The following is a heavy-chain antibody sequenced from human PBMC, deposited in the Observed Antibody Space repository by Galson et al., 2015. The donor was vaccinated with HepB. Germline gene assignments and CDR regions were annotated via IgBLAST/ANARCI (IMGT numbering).Heavy chain of an antibody. J-gene: IGHJ2*01. D-gene: IGHD2-2*01. Sequence: SLRLSCAASGFTFSSYGMHWVRQAPGKGLEWVAVIWYDGSNKYYADSVKGRFTISRDNSKNTLYLQMNSLRAEDTAVYYCAREKVYCSSTSCYPTYWYFDLCCRGTLVTGSS. CDR1: GFTFSSYG. CDR3: AREKVYCSSTSCYPTYWYFDL. V-gene: IGHV3-33*01. CDR2: IWYDGSNK.